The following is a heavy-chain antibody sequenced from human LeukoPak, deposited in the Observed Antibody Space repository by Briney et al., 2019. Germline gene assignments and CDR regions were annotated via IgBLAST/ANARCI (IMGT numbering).Heavy chain of an antibody. J-gene: IGHJ5*02. CDR3: ARVKHTVAVGGSNWFDP. CDR2: IYYSGST. D-gene: IGHD6-19*01. Sequence: PSETLSLTCTVSGGSVSSYYWSWIRQPPGKGLEWIGYIYYSGSTNYNPSLKSRVTISVDTSKNQFSLQLSSVTAADTGVYDCARVKHTVAVGGSNWFDPWGQGTLVTVSS. CDR1: GGSVSSYY. V-gene: IGHV4-59*02.